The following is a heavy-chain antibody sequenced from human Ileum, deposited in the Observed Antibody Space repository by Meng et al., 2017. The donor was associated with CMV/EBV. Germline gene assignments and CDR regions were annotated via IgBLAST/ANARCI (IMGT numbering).Heavy chain of an antibody. Sequence: PGFLFSDYYLSWIRQAPGKGLEWVSYISGSGNIVDYADSVKGRFTISRDNAKNTLYLQMNSLRAEDTAVYFCARRGYANPNNWFDPWGQGTLVTVSS. V-gene: IGHV3-11*01. CDR3: ARRGYANPNNWFDP. D-gene: IGHD2-15*01. J-gene: IGHJ5*02. CDR1: GFLFSDYY. CDR2: ISGSGNIV.